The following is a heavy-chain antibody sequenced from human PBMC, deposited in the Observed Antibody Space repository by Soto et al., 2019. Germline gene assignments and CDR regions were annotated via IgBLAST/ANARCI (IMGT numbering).Heavy chain of an antibody. CDR2: INHSGST. V-gene: IGHV4-34*01. Sequence: SGTLSLTCAVYGGSFSGYYWSWIRQPPGKGLEWIGEINHSGSTNYNPSLKSRVTISVDTSKNQFSLRLSSVTAADTAVYHCARAKGTYYYYMDVWGKGTTVPGSS. J-gene: IGHJ6*03. CDR1: GGSFSGYY. CDR3: ARAKGTYYYYMDV. D-gene: IGHD1-7*01.